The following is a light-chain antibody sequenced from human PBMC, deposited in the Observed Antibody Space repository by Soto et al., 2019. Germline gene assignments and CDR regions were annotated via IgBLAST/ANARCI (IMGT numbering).Light chain of an antibody. CDR1: QTIDNT. CDR3: QQYGGSSWT. Sequence: EIVMTQSPATLSLSPGERATLSCRASQTIDNTLAWYQRKPGQAPRLLIYDASTRATGVPARFSGSGSGTDFTLTISNLEPGDLAVYYCQQYGGSSWTFGQGTKVDIK. V-gene: IGKV3-15*01. CDR2: DAS. J-gene: IGKJ1*01.